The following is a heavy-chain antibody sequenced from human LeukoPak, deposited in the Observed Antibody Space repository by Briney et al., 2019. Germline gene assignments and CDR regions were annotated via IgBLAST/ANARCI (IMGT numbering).Heavy chain of an antibody. J-gene: IGHJ4*02. Sequence: ASVKVSCKVSGYTLTELSMHWVRQAPGKGLEWMGGFDPEDGETIYAQKFQGRVTMTEDTSTDTAYMELRSLRSDDTAVYYCARAVDTATLEWNWGQGTLVTVSS. D-gene: IGHD5-18*01. CDR2: FDPEDGET. CDR1: GYTLTELS. CDR3: ARAVDTATLEWN. V-gene: IGHV1-24*01.